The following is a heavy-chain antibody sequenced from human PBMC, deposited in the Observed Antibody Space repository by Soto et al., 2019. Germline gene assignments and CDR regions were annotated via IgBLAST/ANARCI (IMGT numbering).Heavy chain of an antibody. CDR3: ARQRRHYYDSSGYPDY. J-gene: IGHJ4*02. Sequence: SETLSLTCSVSGGSTSSSTYYWGWIRQPPGKGLEWIGSVYYTGSTFYNPSLKSRVTISVDTSKNQFSLRLCSVTAADTAVYYCARQRRHYYDSSGYPDYWGQGTLVTVSS. CDR2: VYYTGST. V-gene: IGHV4-39*01. CDR1: GGSTSSSTYY. D-gene: IGHD3-22*01.